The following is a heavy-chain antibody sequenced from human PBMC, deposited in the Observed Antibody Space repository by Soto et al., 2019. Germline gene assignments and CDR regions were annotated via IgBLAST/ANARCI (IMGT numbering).Heavy chain of an antibody. V-gene: IGHV4-39*01. Sequence: SETLSLNCTLAGDSIPWTSCYWGWFHQPRGKGLEGIGDVYYSAYTYYNPSLKSRLTMSIVTPKGQFSLKMTSATAADTGVYYCARLTSRMSAASHVRSNWMDPWGPGTLVTSPQ. D-gene: IGHD2-15*01. CDR2: VYYSAYT. J-gene: IGHJ5*02. CDR1: GDSIPWTSCY. CDR3: ARLTSRMSAASHVRSNWMDP.